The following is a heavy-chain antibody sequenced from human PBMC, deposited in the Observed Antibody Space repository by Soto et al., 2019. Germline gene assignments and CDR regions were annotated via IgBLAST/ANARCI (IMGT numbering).Heavy chain of an antibody. Sequence: GGSLRLSCAASGFTFSSYGMHWVRQAPGKGLEWVAVIWYDGSNKYYADSVKGRFTISRDNSKNTLYLQMNSLRAEDMAVYYCARDQYKSGEFDYWGQGTLVTVSS. J-gene: IGHJ4*02. V-gene: IGHV3-33*01. CDR2: IWYDGSNK. CDR3: ARDQYKSGEFDY. D-gene: IGHD6-19*01. CDR1: GFTFSSYG.